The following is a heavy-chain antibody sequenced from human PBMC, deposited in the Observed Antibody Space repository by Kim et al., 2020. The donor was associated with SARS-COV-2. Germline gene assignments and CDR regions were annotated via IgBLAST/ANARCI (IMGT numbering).Heavy chain of an antibody. Sequence: SETLSLTCTVSGGSISSSSYYWGWIRQPPGKGLEWIGSIYYSGSTYYNPSLKSRVTISVDTSKNQFSLKLSSVTAADTAVYYCARDRVYCGGDCYPDPRG. CDR2: IYYSGST. J-gene: IGHJ5*02. V-gene: IGHV4-39*07. CDR3: ARDRVYCGGDCYPDP. D-gene: IGHD2-21*02. CDR1: GGSISSSSYY.